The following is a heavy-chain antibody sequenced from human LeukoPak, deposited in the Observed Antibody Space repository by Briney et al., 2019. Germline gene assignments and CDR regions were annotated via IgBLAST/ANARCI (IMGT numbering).Heavy chain of an antibody. CDR1: GFTVSNNY. J-gene: IGHJ6*02. CDR3: TRVSVGRFGSRRYYYYYGMDV. CDR2: IYSGSSI. Sequence: GGSLRLSCAASGFTVSNNYMSWVRQPPGKGLEWVSVIYSGSSIYYADSVQGRFTISRDNSKNTLHLQMNSLRAEDTAVYYCTRVSVGRFGSRRYYYYYGMDVWGQGTTVTVSS. V-gene: IGHV3-66*01. D-gene: IGHD3-10*01.